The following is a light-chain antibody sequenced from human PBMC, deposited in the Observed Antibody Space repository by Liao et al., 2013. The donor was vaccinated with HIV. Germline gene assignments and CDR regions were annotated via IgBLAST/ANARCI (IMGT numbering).Light chain of an antibody. V-gene: IGLV3-1*01. Sequence: SYGLTQAPSVSVSPGQTARITCSGDKLGDKYVSWYQQKPGRSPVLVIYQDTKRPPGILERFSGSNSGNTATLTISGTQAMDEADYYCQAWDISTHVVFGGGTKLTVL. J-gene: IGLJ2*01. CDR3: QAWDISTHVV. CDR1: KLGDKY. CDR2: QDT.